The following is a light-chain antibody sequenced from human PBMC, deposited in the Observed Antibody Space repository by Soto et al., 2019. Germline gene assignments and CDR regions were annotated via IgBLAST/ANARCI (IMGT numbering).Light chain of an antibody. Sequence: QLVLTQSPSASASLGASVKLTCTLSSGHSSYAIAWHQQQPEKGPRYLMKLNSDGSHSKGDGIPDRFSGSSSGPERYLTISSLQSEDEADFYCQTWGTGIQVFGGGTQLTVL. V-gene: IGLV4-69*01. CDR2: LNSDGSH. J-gene: IGLJ2*01. CDR1: SGHSSYA. CDR3: QTWGTGIQV.